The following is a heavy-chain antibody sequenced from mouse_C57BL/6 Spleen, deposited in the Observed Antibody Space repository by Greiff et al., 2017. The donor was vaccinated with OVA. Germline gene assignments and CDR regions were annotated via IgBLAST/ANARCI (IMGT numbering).Heavy chain of an antibody. V-gene: IGHV1-82*01. J-gene: IGHJ2*01. CDR2: IYPGDGDT. D-gene: IGHD1-1*01. CDR1: GYAFCSSW. CDR3: AREGDYYGSRENFDY. Sequence: VQLQQSGPELVKPGASVKISCKASGYAFCSSWMNWVKQRPGKGLEWIGRIYPGDGDTNYNGKFKGKATLTADKSSSTAYMQLSSLTSEDSAVYFCAREGDYYGSRENFDYWGQGTTLTVSS.